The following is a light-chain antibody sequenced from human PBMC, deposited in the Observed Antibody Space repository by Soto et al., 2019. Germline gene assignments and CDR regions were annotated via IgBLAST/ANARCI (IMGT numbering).Light chain of an antibody. CDR2: RNS. CDR1: GSNIGSTY. J-gene: IGLJ1*01. CDR3: AAWDDSLKTYV. V-gene: IGLV1-47*01. Sequence: QSVLTQPPSASGTPGQRVTISCSGSGSNIGSTYVYWFQQLSGTAPKLLIYRNSQRPSGVPDRLSGSKSGTSASLAISGLRSEDEADYYCAAWDDSLKTYVFGTGTKVTVL.